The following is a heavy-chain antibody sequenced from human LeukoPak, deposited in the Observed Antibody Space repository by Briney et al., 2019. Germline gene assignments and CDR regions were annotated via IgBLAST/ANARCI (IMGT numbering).Heavy chain of an antibody. D-gene: IGHD3-3*01. CDR2: ISYDGSNK. CDR1: GFTFSSYA. Sequence: GRSLRLSCAASGFTFSSYAMHWVRQAPGKGLEGVAVISYDGSNKYYADSVKGRFTISRDNSKNTLYLQMNSLRAEDTAVYYCARDTAFWNYAFDIWGQGTMVTVSS. J-gene: IGHJ3*02. CDR3: ARDTAFWNYAFDI. V-gene: IGHV3-30*04.